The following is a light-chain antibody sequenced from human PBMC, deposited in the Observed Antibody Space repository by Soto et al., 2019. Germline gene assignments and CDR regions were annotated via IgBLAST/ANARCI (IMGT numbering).Light chain of an antibody. V-gene: IGKV1-9*01. Sequence: IQLTQSPSTLSASVVDRVTITFRASQGISSYLVWYQQKAGKAPKSLIYAASTLQSGVPSRFSGSGSGTEFTLTISSLQPDDFATYYCQQYNSYSITFGQGTRLEIK. CDR3: QQYNSYSIT. CDR1: QGISSY. CDR2: AAS. J-gene: IGKJ5*01.